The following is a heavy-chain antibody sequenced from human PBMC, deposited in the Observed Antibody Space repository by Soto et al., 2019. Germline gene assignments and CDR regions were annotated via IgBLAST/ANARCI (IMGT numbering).Heavy chain of an antibody. CDR1: GGTFSSYT. CDR2: IIPILGIA. Sequence: QVQLVQSGAEVKKPGSSVKVSCKASGGTFSSYTISWVRQAPGQGLEWMGRIIPILGIANYAQKFQGRVTITADKSTSTAYMELSSLRSEDTAVYYCAGAVGVGYCSSTSCLNWFDPWGQGTLVTVSS. J-gene: IGHJ5*02. CDR3: AGAVGVGYCSSTSCLNWFDP. V-gene: IGHV1-69*02. D-gene: IGHD2-2*01.